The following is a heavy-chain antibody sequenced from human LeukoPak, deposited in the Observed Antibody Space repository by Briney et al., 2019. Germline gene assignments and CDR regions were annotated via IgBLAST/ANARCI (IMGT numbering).Heavy chain of an antibody. CDR3: ARRVTEAGRGDFDY. D-gene: IGHD6-19*01. CDR2: IYYSGST. Sequence: PSETLSLTCTVSGGSISSSSYYWGWIRQPPGKGLEWIGSIYYSGSTYYNPSLKSRVTISVDTSKNQFSLKLSSVTAADTAVYYCARRVTEAGRGDFDYWGQGTLVTVSS. CDR1: GGSISSSSYY. V-gene: IGHV4-39*01. J-gene: IGHJ4*02.